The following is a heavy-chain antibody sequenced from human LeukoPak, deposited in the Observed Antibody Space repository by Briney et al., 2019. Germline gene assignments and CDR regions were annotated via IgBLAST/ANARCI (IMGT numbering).Heavy chain of an antibody. J-gene: IGHJ4*02. V-gene: IGHV3-30-3*01. CDR1: GFTFSSYA. CDR3: ARDRGIGVAGSYYFDY. Sequence: GTSLRLSCAASGFTFSSYAMHWIRQAPGKGLEWVAVISYDGSNEYYADSVKGRFTISRDNYKNTLYLQINSLRADDTVVYFCARDRGIGVAGSYYFDYWGQGTLLTVSS. CDR2: ISYDGSNE. D-gene: IGHD2-15*01.